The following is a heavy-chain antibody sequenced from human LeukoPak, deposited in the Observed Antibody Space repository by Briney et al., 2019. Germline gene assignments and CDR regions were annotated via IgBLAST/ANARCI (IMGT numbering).Heavy chain of an antibody. CDR2: IYHTGDS. J-gene: IGHJ4*02. D-gene: IGHD2-21*01. Sequence: SETLSLTCAVSDVSISDYYWSWIRQPPGKGLEWIGYIYHTGDSNQNPSLKGQVTVTLDTPKNQVSLKVTSVTAADTAVYYCARHAFASPLDIWGQGTVVTVSS. CDR3: ARHAFASPLDI. CDR1: DVSISDYY. V-gene: IGHV4-59*08.